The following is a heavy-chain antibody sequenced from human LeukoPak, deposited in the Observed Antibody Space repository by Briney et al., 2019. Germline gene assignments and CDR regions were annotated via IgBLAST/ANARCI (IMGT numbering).Heavy chain of an antibody. CDR1: GGSISSYY. CDR3: AREDDSSGYFDY. CDR2: IYYSGST. D-gene: IGHD3-22*01. Sequence: KPSETLSLTCTVSGGSISSYYWSWIRQPPGKGLEWIGYIYYSGSTNYNPSLKSRVTISVDTSKNQFSLKLSSVTAADTAVYYCAREDDSSGYFDYWGQGTLVTVSS. J-gene: IGHJ4*02. V-gene: IGHV4-59*01.